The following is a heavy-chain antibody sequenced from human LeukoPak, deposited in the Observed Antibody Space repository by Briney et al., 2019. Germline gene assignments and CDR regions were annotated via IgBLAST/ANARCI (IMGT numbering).Heavy chain of an antibody. D-gene: IGHD3-10*01. V-gene: IGHV3-21*01. CDR1: GFTFSSYS. J-gene: IGHJ3*02. Sequence: GGSLRLSCAASGFTFSSYSMNWVRQAPGKGLEWVSSISSSSSYIYYADSVKGRFTISRDNAKNSLYLQMNSLRAEDTAVYYCARAGRLGLMGAVDTWGQGTMVTVSS. CDR2: ISSSSSYI. CDR3: ARAGRLGLMGAVDT.